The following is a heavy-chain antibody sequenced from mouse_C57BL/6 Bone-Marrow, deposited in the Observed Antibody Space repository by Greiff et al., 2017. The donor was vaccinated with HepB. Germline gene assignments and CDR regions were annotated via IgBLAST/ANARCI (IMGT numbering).Heavy chain of an antibody. D-gene: IGHD2-3*01. Sequence: QVQLQQPGAELVKPGASVKVSCKASGYTFTSYWMHWVKQRPGQGLEWIGRIHPSDSDTNYKQKLKGKDTLTVDKSSSTAYMQLSSLTSEDSAVYYCAIWPDGYCAMDYWGQGTSVTVSS. V-gene: IGHV1-74*01. J-gene: IGHJ4*01. CDR3: AIWPDGYCAMDY. CDR1: GYTFTSYW. CDR2: IHPSDSDT.